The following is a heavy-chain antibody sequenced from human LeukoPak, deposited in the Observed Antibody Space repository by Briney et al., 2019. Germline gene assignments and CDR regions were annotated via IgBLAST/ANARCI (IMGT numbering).Heavy chain of an antibody. CDR3: AKDRPYDILTGTGDY. CDR2: ISGSGGST. Sequence: PGGSLRLSCAASGFTFSSYAMSWVRQAPGKGLEWVSAISGSGGSTYYADSVKGRFTISRDNSKNTLYLQMNSLRAEDAAVYYCAKDRPYDILTGTGDYWGQGTLVTVSS. V-gene: IGHV3-23*01. CDR1: GFTFSSYA. J-gene: IGHJ4*02. D-gene: IGHD3-9*01.